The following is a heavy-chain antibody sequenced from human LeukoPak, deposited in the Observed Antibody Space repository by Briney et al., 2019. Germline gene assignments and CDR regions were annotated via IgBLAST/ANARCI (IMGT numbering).Heavy chain of an antibody. CDR3: ARDTNWFDP. CDR2: ISSSGSTI. CDR1: GFTFSSYE. J-gene: IGHJ5*02. Sequence: GGSLRLSCAASGFTFSSYEMNWVRQAPGKGLEWVSYISSSGSTIYYADSVKGRFTISRDNAKNSLYLQMNSLRAEDTSVYYCARDTNWFDPWGQGTLVTVSS. V-gene: IGHV3-48*03.